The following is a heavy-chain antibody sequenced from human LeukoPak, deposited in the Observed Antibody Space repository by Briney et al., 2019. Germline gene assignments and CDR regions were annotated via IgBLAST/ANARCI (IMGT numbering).Heavy chain of an antibody. J-gene: IGHJ4*02. Sequence: GRSLRLSCAASGITVSSNYMSWVRQAPGKGLEWVSVMYSGGNTYYADSVKGRFTISRDKSKNTLYLQMNSLRAEDTAVYYCARGIGSTVFFDHWGQGTLVTVS. CDR3: ARGIGSTVFFDH. D-gene: IGHD4-11*01. CDR1: GITVSSNY. CDR2: MYSGGNT. V-gene: IGHV3-53*01.